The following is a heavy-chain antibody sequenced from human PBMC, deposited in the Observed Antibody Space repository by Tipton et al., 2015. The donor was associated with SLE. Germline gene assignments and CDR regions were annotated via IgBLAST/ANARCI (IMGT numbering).Heavy chain of an antibody. CDR1: GGSISSSSYY. CDR3: ARGSNGSGSYYDNQVYFDY. CDR2: IYHSGST. V-gene: IGHV4-39*07. Sequence: TLSLTCTVSGGSISSSSYYWGWIRQPPGKGLEWIGSIYHSGSTYYNPSLKSRVTISVDTSKNQFSLKLSSVTAADTAVYYCARGSNGSGSYYDNQVYFDYWGQGTLVTVSS. J-gene: IGHJ4*02. D-gene: IGHD3-10*01.